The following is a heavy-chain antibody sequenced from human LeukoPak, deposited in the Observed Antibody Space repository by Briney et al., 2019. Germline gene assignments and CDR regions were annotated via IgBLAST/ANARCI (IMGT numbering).Heavy chain of an antibody. CDR3: AREKDYYDSSGYPDY. Sequence: PGGSLRLSCAASGFTFSSYAMSWVRQAPGKGLEWVSVIYSGGSTYYADSVKGRFTISRDNSKNTLYLQMNSLRAEDTAVYYCAREKDYYDSSGYPDYWGQGTLVTVSS. CDR1: GFTFSSYA. CDR2: IYSGGST. J-gene: IGHJ4*02. V-gene: IGHV3-66*02. D-gene: IGHD3-22*01.